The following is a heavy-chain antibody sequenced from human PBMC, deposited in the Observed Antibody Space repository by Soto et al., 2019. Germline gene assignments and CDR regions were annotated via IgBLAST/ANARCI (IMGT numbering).Heavy chain of an antibody. Sequence: QVQLVQSGAEVKKPRDSVKVSCKASGYTFTSYDINWVRQATGQGLEWMGWMNPNSGNTGYAQKFQGRVTMTRNTSISTAYMELSSLKSEDTAVYYCARELSSSWRFDYWGQGTLVTVSS. J-gene: IGHJ4*02. D-gene: IGHD6-13*01. CDR2: MNPNSGNT. CDR1: GYTFTSYD. V-gene: IGHV1-8*01. CDR3: ARELSSSWRFDY.